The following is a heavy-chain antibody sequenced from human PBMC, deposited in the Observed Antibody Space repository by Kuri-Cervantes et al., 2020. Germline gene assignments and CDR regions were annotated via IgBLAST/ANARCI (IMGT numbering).Heavy chain of an antibody. CDR3: AREMGQWLVHYYYYGMDV. J-gene: IGHJ6*02. CDR2: ISLAGSTI. V-gene: IGHV3-48*04. Sequence: GGSLKTSLPASGFTFSEFGMNWVRQAPGKGLEWLSYISLAGSTIYYADSVKGRFAISRDNAKNSLYLQMNSLRAEDTAVYYCAREMGQWLVHYYYYGMDVWGQGTTVTVSS. CDR1: GFTFSEFG. D-gene: IGHD6-19*01.